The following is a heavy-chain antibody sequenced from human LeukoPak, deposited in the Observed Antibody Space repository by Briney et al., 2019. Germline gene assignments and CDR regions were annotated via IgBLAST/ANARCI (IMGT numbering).Heavy chain of an antibody. CDR3: ARHATDIVLMVYARWFDP. CDR2: IYYSGST. D-gene: IGHD2-8*01. V-gene: IGHV4-59*08. Sequence: SETLSLTCTVSGGSISSYYWSWIRQPPGKGLEWIGYIYYSGSTNYNPSLKSRVTISVDTSKNQFSLKLSSVTAADTAVYYCARHATDIVLMVYARWFDPWGQGTLVTVSS. J-gene: IGHJ5*02. CDR1: GGSISSYY.